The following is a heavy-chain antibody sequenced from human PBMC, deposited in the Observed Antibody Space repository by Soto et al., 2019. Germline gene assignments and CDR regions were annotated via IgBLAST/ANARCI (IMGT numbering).Heavy chain of an antibody. CDR2: INHSGIT. CDR3: ARGQYRRDY. D-gene: IGHD3-16*02. J-gene: IGHJ4*02. Sequence: QVQLQQWGAGLLKPSETLSLTCAVYGGSFSGYSWNWIRQPPGKGLEWIGEINHSGITKYNPSLTSRVTMSVDTSKNQFSLNLRSVTAADTAVYYCARGQYRRDYWGQGTLVTVSS. V-gene: IGHV4-34*01. CDR1: GGSFSGYS.